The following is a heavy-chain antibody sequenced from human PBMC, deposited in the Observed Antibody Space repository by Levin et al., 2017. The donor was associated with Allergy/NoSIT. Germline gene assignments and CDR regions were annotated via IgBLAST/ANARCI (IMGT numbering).Heavy chain of an antibody. D-gene: IGHD2-15*01. Sequence: GGSLRLSCAASGFIFSDHYMDWVRQAPGKGLEWVGRTRNKAKSYTTEYAASVKGRFTISRDDSKNSLYMQMNSLKTEDTAVYYCARGPTAASDYCYGMDVRGQGTTVTVSS. V-gene: IGHV3-72*01. J-gene: IGHJ6*02. CDR1: GFIFSDHY. CDR2: TRNKAKSYTT. CDR3: ARGPTAASDYCYGMDV.